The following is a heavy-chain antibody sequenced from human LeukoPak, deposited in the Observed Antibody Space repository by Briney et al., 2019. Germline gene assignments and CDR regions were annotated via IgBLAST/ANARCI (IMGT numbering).Heavy chain of an antibody. CDR2: ISGSGSGGST. CDR1: GFIFSSYG. CDR3: AKATSVTTLFDY. J-gene: IGHJ4*02. V-gene: IGHV3-23*01. Sequence: GGSLRLSCAASGFIFSSYGMTWVRQAPGKGLEWVSSISGSGSGGSTYYADSVKGRFTITRDNSKNTLYLQMNSLRVEDAAVYYCAKATSVTTLFDYWGQGTLVTVSS. D-gene: IGHD4-17*01.